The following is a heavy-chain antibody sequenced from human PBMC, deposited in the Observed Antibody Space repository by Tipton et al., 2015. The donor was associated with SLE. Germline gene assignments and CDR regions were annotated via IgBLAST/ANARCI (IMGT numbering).Heavy chain of an antibody. CDR2: IYYSGST. Sequence: LRLSCTVSGGSISSYYWSWIRQPPGKGLEWIGYIYYSGSTNYNPSLKSRVTISVDTSKNQFSLKLSSVTAADTAVHYCARDSGGAFDIWGQGTMVTVSS. J-gene: IGHJ3*02. V-gene: IGHV4-59*01. D-gene: IGHD5-12*01. CDR3: ARDSGGAFDI. CDR1: GGSISSYY.